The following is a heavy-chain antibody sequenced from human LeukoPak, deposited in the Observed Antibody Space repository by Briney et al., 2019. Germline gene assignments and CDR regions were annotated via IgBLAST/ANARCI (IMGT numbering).Heavy chain of an antibody. J-gene: IGHJ5*02. D-gene: IGHD3-10*01. CDR3: ARAGSGSYYGWFDP. CDR1: GFTFSSYA. Sequence: LRLSCAASGFTFSSYAMSWVRQPPGKGLEWIGYIYHSGSTYYNPSLKSRVTISVDRSKNQFSLKLSSVTAADTAVYYCARAGSGSYYGWFDPWGQGTLVTVSS. CDR2: IYHSGST. V-gene: IGHV4-30-2*01.